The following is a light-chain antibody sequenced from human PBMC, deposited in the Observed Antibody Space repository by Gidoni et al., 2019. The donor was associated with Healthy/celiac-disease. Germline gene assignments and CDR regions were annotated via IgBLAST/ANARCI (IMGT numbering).Light chain of an antibody. J-gene: IGKJ1*01. Sequence: ELVLTHSPGTLSLSPGERAPLSSRASQSVSSSYLAWDQQKPGQAPRLLIYGASIRATGIPDRFSGSGSGTDFTLTISRLEPEDFAVYYCQQYGSSPWTFGQGTKVEIK. V-gene: IGKV3-20*01. CDR2: GAS. CDR3: QQYGSSPWT. CDR1: QSVSSSY.